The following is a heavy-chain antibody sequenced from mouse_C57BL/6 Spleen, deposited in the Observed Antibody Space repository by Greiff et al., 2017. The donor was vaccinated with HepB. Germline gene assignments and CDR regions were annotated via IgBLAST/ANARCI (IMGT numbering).Heavy chain of an antibody. V-gene: IGHV1-52*01. Sequence: VKLQQPGAELVRPGSSVKLSCKASGYTFTSYWMHWVKQRPIQGLEWIGNIDPSDSETHYNQKFKDKATLTVDKSSSTAYMQLSSLTSENSAVYYCARPNYGSSDGYFDVWGTGTTVTVSS. J-gene: IGHJ1*03. D-gene: IGHD1-1*01. CDR2: IDPSDSET. CDR3: ARPNYGSSDGYFDV. CDR1: GYTFTSYW.